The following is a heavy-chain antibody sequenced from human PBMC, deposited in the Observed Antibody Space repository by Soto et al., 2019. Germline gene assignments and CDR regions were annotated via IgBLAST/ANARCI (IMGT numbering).Heavy chain of an antibody. CDR1: GFTFSSYG. Sequence: GSLRLSCAASGFTFSSYGMHWVRQAPGKGREWVAVIWYDGSNKYYADSVKGRFTISRDNSKNTLYLQMNSLRAEDTAVYYCARDPRHFYSSSSEVYFDYWGQGTLVTVSS. CDR2: IWYDGSNK. V-gene: IGHV3-33*01. J-gene: IGHJ4*02. D-gene: IGHD6-6*01. CDR3: ARDPRHFYSSSSEVYFDY.